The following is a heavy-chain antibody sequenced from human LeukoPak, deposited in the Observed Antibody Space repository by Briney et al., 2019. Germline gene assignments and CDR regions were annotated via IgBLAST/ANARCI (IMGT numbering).Heavy chain of an antibody. D-gene: IGHD1-26*01. J-gene: IGHJ3*02. Sequence: GGSLRLSCSASGFTFSSYAMHWVRQAPGKGLEYVSTINIDGVTTYYADSVKGRLTISRDNSKNTLFLQMSSLRAEDTAVYYCVKDRIGSYAFDIWGQGTMVTVSS. CDR2: INIDGVTT. CDR3: VKDRIGSYAFDI. CDR1: GFTFSSYA. V-gene: IGHV3-64D*06.